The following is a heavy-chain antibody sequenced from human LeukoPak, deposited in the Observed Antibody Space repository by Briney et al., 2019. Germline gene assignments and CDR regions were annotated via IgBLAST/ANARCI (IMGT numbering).Heavy chain of an antibody. CDR3: ARRDYVDDSWWFDP. Sequence: GASVKVSCKASGYTFTSHGISWVRQAPGQGLEWMGWISAYNGNTNYAQKLQGRVTMTTDTSTSTAYMELSRLRSDDTAVYYCARRDYVDDSWWFDPWGQGTLVTVSS. J-gene: IGHJ5*02. CDR2: ISAYNGNT. D-gene: IGHD3-10*02. V-gene: IGHV1-18*01. CDR1: GYTFTSHG.